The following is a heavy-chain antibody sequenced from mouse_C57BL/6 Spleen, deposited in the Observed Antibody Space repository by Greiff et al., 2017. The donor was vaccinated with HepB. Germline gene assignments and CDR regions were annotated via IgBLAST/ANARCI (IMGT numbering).Heavy chain of an antibody. CDR1: GYTFTSYW. CDR3: ARMGYYYGSSDLGAMDY. CDR2: IDPSDSET. J-gene: IGHJ4*01. V-gene: IGHV1-52*01. Sequence: QVQLQQPGAELVRPGSSVKLSCKASGYTFTSYWMHWVKQRPIQGLEWIGNIDPSDSETHYNQKFKDKATLTVDKSSSTAYMQLSSLTSEDSAVYYCARMGYYYGSSDLGAMDYWGQGTSVTVSS. D-gene: IGHD1-1*01.